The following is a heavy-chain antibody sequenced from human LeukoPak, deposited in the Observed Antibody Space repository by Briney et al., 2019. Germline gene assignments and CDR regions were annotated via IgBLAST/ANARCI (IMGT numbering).Heavy chain of an antibody. CDR3: ARSFDH. CDR1: GYTFTSYD. CDR2: VNPNSGDT. Sequence: HGAAVKVSCKASGYTFTSYDINWVRQATGPGLEWMGWVNPNSGDTAYAQKFQGRVTMTRNTSISTAYMELSSLRSEDTAVYYCARSFDHWGQGTLVTVSS. J-gene: IGHJ4*02. V-gene: IGHV1-8*01.